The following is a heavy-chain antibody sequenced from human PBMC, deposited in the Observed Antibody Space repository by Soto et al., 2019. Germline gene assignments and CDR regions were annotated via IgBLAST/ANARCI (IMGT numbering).Heavy chain of an antibody. CDR2: IYYAGST. V-gene: IGHV4-59*08. CDR3: ASISIDYFDY. D-gene: IGHD3-16*02. J-gene: IGHJ4*02. Sequence: SETLSLTCTVSGGSMISYYWSWIRQPPGRGLEWIGFIYYAGSTKYNPSLNSRVTISVDTSKNQFSLKLSSVTAADTAVYYCASISIDYFDYWGQGTLVTVSS. CDR1: GGSMISYY.